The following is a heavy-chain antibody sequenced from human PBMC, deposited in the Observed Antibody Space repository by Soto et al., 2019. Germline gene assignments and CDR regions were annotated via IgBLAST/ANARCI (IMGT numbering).Heavy chain of an antibody. V-gene: IGHV3-7*03. CDR3: ARSSSSWYGYYYYGMDV. J-gene: IGHJ6*02. CDR2: IKQDGSEK. D-gene: IGHD6-13*01. CDR1: GFTFSSYW. Sequence: GGSLRLSCAASGFTFSSYWMSWVRQAPGKGLEWVANIKQDGSEKYYVDSVKGRFTISRDNAKNSLYLQMNSLRAEDTAVYYCARSSSSWYGYYYYGMDVWGQGTTVTVSS.